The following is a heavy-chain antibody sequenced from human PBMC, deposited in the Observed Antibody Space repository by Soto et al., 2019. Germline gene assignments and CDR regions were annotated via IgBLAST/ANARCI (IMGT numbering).Heavy chain of an antibody. D-gene: IGHD1-1*01. CDR2: ISWNSGSI. J-gene: IGHJ6*03. V-gene: IGHV3-9*01. CDR1: GFTFDDYA. CDR3: AKDIIGPSDDGGYYYMDV. Sequence: GGSLRLSCAASGFTFDDYAMHWVRQAPGKGLEWVSGISWNSGSIGYADSVKGRFTISRDNAKNSLYLQMNSLRAEDTALYYCAKDIIGPSDDGGYYYMDVWGKGTTVTVSS.